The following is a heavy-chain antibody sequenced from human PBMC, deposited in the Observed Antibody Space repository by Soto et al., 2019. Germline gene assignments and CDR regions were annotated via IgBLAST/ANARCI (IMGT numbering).Heavy chain of an antibody. CDR2: IYWDDDK. CDR3: AHIRFDYGLERPFDY. CDR1: GFSLRNIGVG. V-gene: IGHV2-5*02. J-gene: IGHJ4*02. D-gene: IGHD3-16*01. Sequence: QITLKESGPTLVKPTQTLTLTCSFSGFSLRNIGVGVGWVRQPPGKALEWLSLIYWDDDKRYRPSLKSRLTINKDTSKNQVVLTLTNMDPVDTATYYCAHIRFDYGLERPFDYWGQGTLVTVSS.